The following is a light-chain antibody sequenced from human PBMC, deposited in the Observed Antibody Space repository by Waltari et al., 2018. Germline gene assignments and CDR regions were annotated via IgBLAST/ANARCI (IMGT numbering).Light chain of an antibody. Sequence: QSVLTQPPSVSAAPGQRVTISCSGGSSNIGNNYVSWYRQFPGTAPKLLSYENTERPSGIPGRCSGSKSGTSATLDITGLQAGDEADYYCGTWDSSLSGAVFGGGTHLTVL. CDR1: SSNIGNNY. CDR2: ENT. V-gene: IGLV1-51*02. J-gene: IGLJ7*01. CDR3: GTWDSSLSGAV.